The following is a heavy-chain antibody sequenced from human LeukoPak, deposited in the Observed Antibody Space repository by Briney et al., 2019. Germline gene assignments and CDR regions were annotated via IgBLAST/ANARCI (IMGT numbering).Heavy chain of an antibody. Sequence: SGGSLRLSCAASGFTFCDYYMTWIPQAPGQGLKGWSCISSSGSTIYYADPVKGRFTISRDNAKNSLYLQMNSLRAEDTAVYYCARVLLRGYDFWSGYYGGEYGGEGTLVTV. D-gene: IGHD3-3*01. V-gene: IGHV3-11*01. CDR3: ARVLLRGYDFWSGYYGGEY. CDR2: ISSSGSTI. CDR1: GFTFCDYY. J-gene: IGHJ4*02.